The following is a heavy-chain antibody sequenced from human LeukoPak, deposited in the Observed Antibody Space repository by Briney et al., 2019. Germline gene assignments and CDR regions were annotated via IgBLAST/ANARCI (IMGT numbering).Heavy chain of an antibody. CDR3: AKDDAWLRFGE. CDR1: GFTFSSYA. D-gene: IGHD3-10*01. J-gene: IGHJ4*02. CDR2: ISPSGDIK. Sequence: GGSLRLSCAASGFTFSSYAMNWVRQAPGKGLEWVSGISPSGDIKYYADSVKGRFTISRDNSRNTVYLEVISLTDEDTAVYYCAKDDAWLRFGEWSQGTLVTVSS. V-gene: IGHV3-23*01.